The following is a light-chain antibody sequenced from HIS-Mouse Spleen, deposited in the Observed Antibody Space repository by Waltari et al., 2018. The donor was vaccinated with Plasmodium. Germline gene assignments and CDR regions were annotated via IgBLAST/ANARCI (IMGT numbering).Light chain of an antibody. CDR2: GAS. CDR3: QQYNNWSFT. J-gene: IGKJ3*01. CDR1: QSVSSN. Sequence: IVMTQSPATLSVSPWETATLSCRASQSVSSNLAWYQQKPGQAPRLLIYGASTRATGIPARFSGSGSGTEFTLTISSLQSEDFAVYYCQQYNNWSFTFGPGTKVDIK. V-gene: IGKV3-15*01.